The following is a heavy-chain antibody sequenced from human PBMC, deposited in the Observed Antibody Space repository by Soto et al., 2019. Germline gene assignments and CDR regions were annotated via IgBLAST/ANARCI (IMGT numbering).Heavy chain of an antibody. D-gene: IGHD2-21*02. CDR2: VNSDESRT. Sequence: EVQLVESGGGLVQPGGSLRLSCAASGFTFSSYWMHWVRQAPGKGLVWVSRVNSDESRTLYADSVKGRFTISRDNAKNTVYLQMNSLRAEDTAVYYCARGTTLGGGDCDFDYWCQGTLVTISS. V-gene: IGHV3-74*01. J-gene: IGHJ4*02. CDR1: GFTFSSYW. CDR3: ARGTTLGGGDCDFDY.